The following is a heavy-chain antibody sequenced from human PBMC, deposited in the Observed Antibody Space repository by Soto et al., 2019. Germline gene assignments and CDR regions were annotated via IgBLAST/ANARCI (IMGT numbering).Heavy chain of an antibody. Sequence: GASVPGAWPAAGGALRSAAGSWGRQAPGQGLEWMGGIIPIFGTANYAQKFQGRVTITADESTSTAYMELSSLRSEDTAVYYCARDEQQLVPFDYWGQGTLVTVS. CDR3: ARDEQQLVPFDY. D-gene: IGHD6-13*01. V-gene: IGHV1-69*13. J-gene: IGHJ4*02. CDR2: IIPIFGTA. CDR1: GGALRSAA.